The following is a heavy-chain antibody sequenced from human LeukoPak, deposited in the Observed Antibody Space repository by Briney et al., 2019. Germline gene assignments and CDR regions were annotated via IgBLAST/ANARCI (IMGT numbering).Heavy chain of an antibody. CDR3: ARYTTTGNAFDI. V-gene: IGHV3-30*04. D-gene: IGHD1-14*01. CDR2: ISYDGGYK. J-gene: IGHJ3*02. CDR1: GFTFSSYA. Sequence: TGGSLRLSCSASGFTFSSYAMHWVRQAPGKGLEWVAVISYDGGYKYYADSVKGRFTISRDNSKNTLYLQMNSLRAEDTAVYYCARYTTTGNAFDIWGQGTMVTVSS.